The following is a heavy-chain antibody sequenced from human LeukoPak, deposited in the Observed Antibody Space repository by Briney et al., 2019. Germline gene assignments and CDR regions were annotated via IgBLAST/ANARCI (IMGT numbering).Heavy chain of an antibody. CDR1: GVSIRRYY. CDR3: ARHGVTTSPEYFQH. D-gene: IGHD4-11*01. J-gene: IGHJ1*01. CDR2: IYTSGST. V-gene: IGHV4-4*09. Sequence: AETLSLTCTVSGVSIRRYYWSWLRQPPGKALEGIGYIYTSGSTNYNPSLKCRVTISVDTSKNQFSLKLSSVTAADTAVYYCARHGVTTSPEYFQHWGQGTLVTVSS.